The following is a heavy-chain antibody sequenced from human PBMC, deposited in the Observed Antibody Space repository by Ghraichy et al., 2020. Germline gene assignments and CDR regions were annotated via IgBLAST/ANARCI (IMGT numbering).Heavy chain of an antibody. Sequence: SETLSLTCTVSGGSISSGSYCWNWIRQPAGKGLEWIGRICVSGSTDYNSSLRSRGTISRDTSNNQFSLKLRSVTAADTAVYYCARVIRRDYCMDVWGQGTTVTVSS. CDR2: ICVSGST. CDR3: ARVIRRDYCMDV. J-gene: IGHJ6*02. CDR1: GGSISSGSYC. V-gene: IGHV4-61*02. D-gene: IGHD2-21*01.